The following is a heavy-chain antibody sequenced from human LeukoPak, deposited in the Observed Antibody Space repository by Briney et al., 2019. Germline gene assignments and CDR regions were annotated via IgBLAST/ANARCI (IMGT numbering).Heavy chain of an antibody. V-gene: IGHV3-7*01. CDR1: GFIFSTYW. Sequence: GGSLRLSCAASGFIFSTYWMTWVRQAPGKGLEWVANIEQDGSETYYVDPVKGRFTISRDNAKNSLYLQMHSLRAEDTAVYYCVREGTTVALFDYWGQGSLVTVSS. D-gene: IGHD6-19*01. CDR2: IEQDGSET. CDR3: VREGTTVALFDY. J-gene: IGHJ4*02.